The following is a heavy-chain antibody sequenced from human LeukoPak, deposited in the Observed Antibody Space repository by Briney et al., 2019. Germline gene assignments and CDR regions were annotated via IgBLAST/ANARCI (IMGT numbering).Heavy chain of an antibody. CDR1: GFIFSDYY. Sequence: GGSLRLSCAASGFIFSDYYMTWIRQAPGKGLEWVSYISRSGSTTYYADSVKGRFTISRDNAKNSLYLQMNSLRAEDTAVYYCARDVTYYYDSSGHGYDAFDIWGQGTMVSVSS. CDR2: ISRSGSTT. CDR3: ARDVTYYYDSSGHGYDAFDI. J-gene: IGHJ3*02. V-gene: IGHV3-11*01. D-gene: IGHD3-22*01.